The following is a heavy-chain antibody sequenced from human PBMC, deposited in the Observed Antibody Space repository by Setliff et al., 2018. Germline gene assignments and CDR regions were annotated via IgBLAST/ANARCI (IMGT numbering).Heavy chain of an antibody. Sequence: SVKVSCKASGGTFISFGISWVRQAPGQGLEWMGGIIPNLGRVKYAQRFQDRATITAEESTTTAYMELSSLRFEDTAVYYCAREGVDTRSSTDYRYYMDLWGKGTTVTVSS. J-gene: IGHJ6*03. CDR2: IIPNLGRV. CDR1: GGTFISFG. D-gene: IGHD5-18*01. CDR3: AREGVDTRSSTDYRYYMDL. V-gene: IGHV1-69*10.